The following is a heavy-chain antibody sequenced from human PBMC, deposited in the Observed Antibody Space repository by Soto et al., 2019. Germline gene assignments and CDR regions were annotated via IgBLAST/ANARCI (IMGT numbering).Heavy chain of an antibody. CDR1: GFTFSSYS. J-gene: IGHJ3*02. CDR2: ISSSSSYI. CDR3: ARDPRNMGAFDI. V-gene: IGHV3-21*01. Sequence: PGGSLRLSCAASGFTFSSYSMNWVRQAPGKGLEWVSSISSSSSYIYYADSVKGRFTISRDNAKNSLYLQMNSLRAEDTAVYYCARDPRNMGAFDIWGQGTMVTVSS.